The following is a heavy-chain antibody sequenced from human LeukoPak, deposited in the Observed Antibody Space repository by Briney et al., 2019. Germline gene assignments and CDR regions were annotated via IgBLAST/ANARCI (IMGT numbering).Heavy chain of an antibody. CDR2: ISYDGSNK. CDR1: GFTFSGYA. Sequence: PGRSLRLSCAASGFTFSGYAMHWVRQAPGKGLEWVAVISYDGSNKYYADSVKGRFTISRDNSKNTLYLQMNSLRAEDTAVYYCARDRDCGGDCYSAPDYWGQGTLVTVSS. D-gene: IGHD2-21*02. V-gene: IGHV3-30-3*01. J-gene: IGHJ4*02. CDR3: ARDRDCGGDCYSAPDY.